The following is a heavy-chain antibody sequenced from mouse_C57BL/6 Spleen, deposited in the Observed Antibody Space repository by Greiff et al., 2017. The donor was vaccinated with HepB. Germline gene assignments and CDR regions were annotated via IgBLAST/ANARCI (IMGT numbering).Heavy chain of an antibody. V-gene: IGHV1-61*01. CDR1: GYTFTSYW. CDR3: ARGSRGYYFDY. Sequence: VQLQQPGAELVRPGSSVKLSCKASGYTFTSYWMDWVKQRPGQGLEWIGNIYPSDSETHYNQKFKDKATLTVDKSSSTAYMQLSSLTSEDSAVYYCARGSRGYYFDYWGQGTTLTVSS. CDR2: IYPSDSET. J-gene: IGHJ2*01.